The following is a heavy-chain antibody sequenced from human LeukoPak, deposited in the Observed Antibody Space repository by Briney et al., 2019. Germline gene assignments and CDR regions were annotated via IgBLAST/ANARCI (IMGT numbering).Heavy chain of an antibody. D-gene: IGHD6-13*01. CDR1: GGSISSGGYY. CDR3: ARDVPIAAAGLFDY. J-gene: IGHJ4*02. V-gene: IGHV4-30-2*01. CDR2: IYHSGST. Sequence: PSETLSLTCTVSGGSISSGGYYWSWIRQPPGKGLEWIGYIYHSGSTYYNPSLKSRVTISVDRSKNQFSLKLSSVTAADTAVYYCARDVPIAAAGLFDYWGQGTLVTVSS.